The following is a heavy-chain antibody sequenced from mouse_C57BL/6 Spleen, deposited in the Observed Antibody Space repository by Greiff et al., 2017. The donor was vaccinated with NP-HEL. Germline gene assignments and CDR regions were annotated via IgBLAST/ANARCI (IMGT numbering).Heavy chain of an antibody. CDR2: ISDGGSYT. CDR3: ARASYYGNPWCAY. CDR1: GFTFSSYA. Sequence: EVQRVESGGGLVKPGGSLKLSCAASGFTFSSYAMSWVRQTPEKRLEWVATISDGGSYTYYPDNVKGRFTISRDNAKNNLYLQMSHLKSEDTAMYYCARASYYGNPWCAYWGQGTLVTVSA. V-gene: IGHV5-4*01. D-gene: IGHD2-1*01. J-gene: IGHJ3*01.